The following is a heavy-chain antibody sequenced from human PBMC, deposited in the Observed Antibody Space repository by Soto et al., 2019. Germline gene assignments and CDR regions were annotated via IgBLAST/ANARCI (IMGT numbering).Heavy chain of an antibody. CDR3: ARDDGYSSSWGNYYYYGMDV. Sequence: QVQLVQTGAEVKKPGSSVKVSCKASGGTFSSYAISWVRQAPGQGLEWMGGIIPIFGTANYAQKFQGRVTITADESTSTAYMELSSLRSEDTAVYYCARDDGYSSSWGNYYYYGMDVWGQGTTVTVSS. CDR1: GGTFSSYA. CDR2: IIPIFGTA. D-gene: IGHD6-13*01. V-gene: IGHV1-69*01. J-gene: IGHJ6*02.